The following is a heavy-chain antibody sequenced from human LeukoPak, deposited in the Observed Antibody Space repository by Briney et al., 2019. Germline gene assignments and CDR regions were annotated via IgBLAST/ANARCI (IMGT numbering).Heavy chain of an antibody. CDR1: GFTFSIYG. J-gene: IGHJ4*02. CDR3: AKSLRGGYDFPLIYYDSSGYYYFDY. D-gene: IGHD3-22*01. V-gene: IGHV3-23*01. Sequence: QAGGSLRLSCAASGFTFSIYGMSCVRQAPGKGLEWVSAISGRGGSTYYADSVKGRFTISRDNSKNTLDLQMNSLSAEDTAVYYCAKSLRGGYDFPLIYYDSSGYYYFDYWGQGTLVTVSS. CDR2: ISGRGGST.